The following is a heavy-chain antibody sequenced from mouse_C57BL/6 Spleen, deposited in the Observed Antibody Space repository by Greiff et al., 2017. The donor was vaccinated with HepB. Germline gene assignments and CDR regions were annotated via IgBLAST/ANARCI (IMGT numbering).Heavy chain of an antibody. J-gene: IGHJ1*03. CDR1: GFSLTSYA. CDR2: IWTGGGT. Sequence: VKLVESGPGLVAPSQSLSITCTVSGFSLTSYAISWVRQPPGKGLEWLGVIWTGGGTNYNSALKSRLSISKDNSKSQVFLKMNSLQTDDTARYYCARTYYDYDERAYWYFDVWGTGTTVTVSS. V-gene: IGHV2-9-1*01. D-gene: IGHD2-4*01. CDR3: ARTYYDYDERAYWYFDV.